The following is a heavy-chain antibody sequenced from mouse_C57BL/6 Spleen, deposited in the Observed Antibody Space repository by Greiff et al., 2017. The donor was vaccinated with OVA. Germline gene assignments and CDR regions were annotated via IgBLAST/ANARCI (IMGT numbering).Heavy chain of an antibody. CDR2: FHPYNDDT. CDR1: GYTFTTYP. Sequence: QVQLQQSGAELVQPGASVKMSCKASGYTFTTYPIEWMKQNHGTSLEWIGNFHPYNDDTKYNEKFQGKATLTVEKSSSTVYLELSRLTSDDSAVYYCAITTVVATGDYFDYWGQGTTLTVSS. D-gene: IGHD1-1*01. V-gene: IGHV1-47*01. J-gene: IGHJ2*01. CDR3: AITTVVATGDYFDY.